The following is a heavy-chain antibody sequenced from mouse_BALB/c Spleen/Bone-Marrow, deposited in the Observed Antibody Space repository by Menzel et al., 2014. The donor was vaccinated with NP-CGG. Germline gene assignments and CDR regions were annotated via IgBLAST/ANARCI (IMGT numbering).Heavy chain of an antibody. CDR3: ARGGISIDY. J-gene: IGHJ2*01. V-gene: IGHV1-80*01. Sequence: QVQLQQSGAELVRPGSSVEISCKASGYAFSIYWMNWVKQRPGQGLEWIGQIYPGDDDTDYNGKFKGKATLTADRSSSTAYMQLNSLTSEDSAVYFCARGGISIDYWGQGTTLTVPS. CDR1: GYAFSIYW. CDR2: IYPGDDDT.